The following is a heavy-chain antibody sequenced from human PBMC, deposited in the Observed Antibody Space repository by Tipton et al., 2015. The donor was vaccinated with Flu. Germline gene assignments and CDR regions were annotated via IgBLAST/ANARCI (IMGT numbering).Heavy chain of an antibody. CDR3: ARESEGRTRYYDFWSGYSPSYFDY. CDR2: IWYDGSNK. J-gene: IGHJ4*02. V-gene: IGHV3-33*01. D-gene: IGHD3-3*01. Sequence: SLRLSCAASGFTFSSYGMHWVRQAPGKGLEWVAVIWYDGSNKCYADSVKGRFTISRDNSKNTLYLQMNSLRAEDTAVYYCARESEGRTRYYDFWSGYSPSYFDYWGQGTLVTVSS. CDR1: GFTFSSYG.